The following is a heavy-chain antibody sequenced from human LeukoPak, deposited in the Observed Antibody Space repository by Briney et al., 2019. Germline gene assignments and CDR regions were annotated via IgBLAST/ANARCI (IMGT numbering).Heavy chain of an antibody. J-gene: IGHJ4*02. D-gene: IGHD2-2*01. CDR1: GFTFSSYE. CDR2: ITSGSTI. V-gene: IGHV3-48*03. CDR3: ARESYCSSTSCYVRGLDY. Sequence: PGGSLRLSCAASGFTFSSYEMNWVRQAPGKGLEWVSYITSGSTIYYADSVKGRFTISRDNAKNSLYLQMNSLRAEDTAVYYCARESYCSSTSCYVRGLDYWGQGTLVTVSS.